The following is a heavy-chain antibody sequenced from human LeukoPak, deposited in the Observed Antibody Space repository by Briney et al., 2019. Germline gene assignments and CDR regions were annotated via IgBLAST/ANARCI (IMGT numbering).Heavy chain of an antibody. Sequence: GGSLRLSCAASGFTFSSYAMHWVRQAPGKGLEWVAVISYDGSNKYYADSVKGRFTISRDNSKNTLYLQMNSLRAEDTAVYYCARGGHMSVQLWFKNYYYYGMDVWGQGTTVTVSS. CDR2: ISYDGSNK. D-gene: IGHD5-18*01. CDR1: GFTFSSYA. J-gene: IGHJ6*02. V-gene: IGHV3-30-3*01. CDR3: ARGGHMSVQLWFKNYYYYGMDV.